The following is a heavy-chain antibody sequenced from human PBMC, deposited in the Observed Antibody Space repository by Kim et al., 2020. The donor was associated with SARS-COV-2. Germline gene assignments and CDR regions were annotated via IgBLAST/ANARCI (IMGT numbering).Heavy chain of an antibody. CDR2: IRNNAYGGTT. CDR1: GFNFGDYA. V-gene: IGHV3-49*04. Sequence: GGSLRLSCTASGFNFGDYAMSWVRQAPGKGLEWVGFIRNNAYGGTTEYAASVKGRFTISRDDSKSIAYLQLNSLKTEDTAVYYCTRDDFWSGYYMYWGQGALVTVSS. J-gene: IGHJ4*02. D-gene: IGHD3-3*01. CDR3: TRDDFWSGYYMY.